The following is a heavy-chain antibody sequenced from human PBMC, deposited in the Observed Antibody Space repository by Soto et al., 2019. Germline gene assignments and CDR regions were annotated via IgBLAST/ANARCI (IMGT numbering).Heavy chain of an antibody. CDR2: IWYDGSNK. Sequence: GGSLRLSCAASGFTFSSYGMHWVRQAPGKGLEWVAVIWYDGSNKYYADSVKGRFTISRDNSKNTLYLQMNSLRAEDTAVYYCARDWVLEGPGIQLWLPKGYDAFDIWGQGTMVTVSS. CDR3: ARDWVLEGPGIQLWLPKGYDAFDI. J-gene: IGHJ3*02. CDR1: GFTFSSYG. V-gene: IGHV3-33*01. D-gene: IGHD5-18*01.